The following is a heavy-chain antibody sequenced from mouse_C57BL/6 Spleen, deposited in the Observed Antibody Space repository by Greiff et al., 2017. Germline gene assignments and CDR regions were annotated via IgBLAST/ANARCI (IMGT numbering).Heavy chain of an antibody. D-gene: IGHD1-1*01. CDR2: IWSGGST. CDR1: GFSLTSYG. J-gene: IGHJ1*03. V-gene: IGHV2-2*01. Sequence: VQLQQSGPGLVQPSPSLSITCTVSGFSLTSYGVHWVRQSPGKGLEWLGVIWSGGSTDYNAAFISRLSISKDNSKSQVFFKMNSLQADDTAIYYCARKSPITTVVATGYFDVWGTGTTVTVSS. CDR3: ARKSPITTVVATGYFDV.